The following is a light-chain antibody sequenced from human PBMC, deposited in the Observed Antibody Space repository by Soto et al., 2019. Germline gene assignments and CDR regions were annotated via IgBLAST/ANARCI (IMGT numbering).Light chain of an antibody. CDR1: QSISSW. Sequence: IQMTHSPSTLSASVGDRVTITCRASQSISSWLAWYQQKPGKAPKLLIYKASSLESGVPSRFSGSGSGTEFTLTISSLQPDDFATYYCQQYNSYSWKFVQGTKVDIK. J-gene: IGKJ1*01. V-gene: IGKV1-5*03. CDR2: KAS. CDR3: QQYNSYSWK.